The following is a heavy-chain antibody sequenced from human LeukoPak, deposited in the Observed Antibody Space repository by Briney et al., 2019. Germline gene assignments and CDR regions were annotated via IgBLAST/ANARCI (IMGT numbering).Heavy chain of an antibody. CDR1: GFNVSSNY. CDR3: ARASRDYYDPDAFDI. CDR2: IYSGGST. D-gene: IGHD3-22*01. J-gene: IGHJ3*02. V-gene: IGHV3-53*01. Sequence: GGSLRLSCAASGFNVSSNYMSWVRPAPGKGLERVSVIYSGGSTYYADSVKGRFTISRDNSKNTLYLQMNSPRAEDTAVYYCARASRDYYDPDAFDIWGQGTMVTVSS.